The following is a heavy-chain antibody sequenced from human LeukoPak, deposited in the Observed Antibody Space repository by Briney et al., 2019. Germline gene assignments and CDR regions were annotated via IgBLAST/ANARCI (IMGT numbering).Heavy chain of an antibody. CDR2: IYYSGST. CDR1: GGSISSSSYY. CDR3: ARAGSGYYDSSGYYLH. V-gene: IGHV4-39*07. J-gene: IGHJ4*02. D-gene: IGHD3-22*01. Sequence: SETLSLTCTVSGGSISSSSYYWGWLRQPPGTGLEWIGSIYYSGSTYYNPSLKSRVTISVDTSKNQFSLKLSSVTAADTAVYYCARAGSGYYDSSGYYLHWGQGTLVTVSS.